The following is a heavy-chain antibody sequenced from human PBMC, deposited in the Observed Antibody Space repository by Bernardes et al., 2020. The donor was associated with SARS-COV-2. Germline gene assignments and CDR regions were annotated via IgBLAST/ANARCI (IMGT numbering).Heavy chain of an antibody. CDR3: ARAVTSYHYYGMDV. D-gene: IGHD4-4*01. J-gene: IGHJ6*02. CDR1: GFTFSSYW. CDR2: INSDGSTT. V-gene: IGHV3-74*01. Sequence: GGSLRLSCVASGFTFSSYWMHWVRQASGKGLVWVSRINSDGSTTSYADSVKGRFTISRDNAKNTLYLQMNSLRAEDTAVYYCARAVTSYHYYGMDVWGQGLRSPSP.